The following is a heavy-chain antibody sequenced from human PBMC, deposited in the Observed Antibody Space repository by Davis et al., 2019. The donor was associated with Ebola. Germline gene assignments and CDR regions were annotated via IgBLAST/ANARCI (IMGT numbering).Heavy chain of an antibody. J-gene: IGHJ4*02. CDR2: IYTGGIT. D-gene: IGHD2-21*01. V-gene: IGHV3-53*05. Sequence: GESLKISCVASGFTVSSNSMSWVRQAPGKGLECVSGIYTGGITDYADSVKGRFTISRDNSKNTLYLQMNSLRAEDTAVYYCAKAPQKVGIVGPVDYWGQGTLVTVSS. CDR1: GFTVSSNS. CDR3: AKAPQKVGIVGPVDY.